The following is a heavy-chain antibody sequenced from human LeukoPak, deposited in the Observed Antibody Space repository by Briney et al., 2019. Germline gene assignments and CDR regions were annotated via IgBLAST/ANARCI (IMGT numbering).Heavy chain of an antibody. CDR3: ARGKRVTMVRGVIILHYFDY. D-gene: IGHD3-10*01. CDR1: GYTFTRYY. J-gene: IGHJ4*02. CDR2: INPTTGST. Sequence: ASVKVSCKATGYTFTRYYTQWVRQAPGQGLEWMGIINPTTGSTSYAQKFQGRVTMTRNTSISTAYMGLSSLRSEDTAVYYCARGKRVTMVRGVIILHYFDYWGQGTLVTVSS. V-gene: IGHV1-46*01.